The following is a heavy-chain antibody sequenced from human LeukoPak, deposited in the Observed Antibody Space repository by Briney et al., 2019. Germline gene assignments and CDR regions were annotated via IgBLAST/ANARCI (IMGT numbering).Heavy chain of an antibody. D-gene: IGHD7-27*01. V-gene: IGHV3-30-3*01. CDR2: VSYDGSNK. CDR3: ATIGDRRTGELYRIDY. Sequence: PGGSLRLSCAASGFTFSSYAMHWVRQAPGKGREWVAVVSYDGSNKYYADSVKGRSTISRDNSKNTLYLQMNSLRAEDAAVYYCATIGDRRTGELYRIDYWGQGTLVTVSS. J-gene: IGHJ4*02. CDR1: GFTFSSYA.